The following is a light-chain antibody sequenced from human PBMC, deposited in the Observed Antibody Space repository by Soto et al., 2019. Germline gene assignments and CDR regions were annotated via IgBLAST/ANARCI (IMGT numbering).Light chain of an antibody. V-gene: IGKV3-15*01. CDR3: QQYNNWPGT. CDR1: QSVSSN. Sequence: EIVMTQSPATLSVSPGERATLSCRAGQSVSSNLAWYQQKPGQAPRLLIYGASTRATGIPARFSGSGSGTEFSLPISSLQYEDFAVYYCQQYNNWPGTFGQGTKLEIK. CDR2: GAS. J-gene: IGKJ2*01.